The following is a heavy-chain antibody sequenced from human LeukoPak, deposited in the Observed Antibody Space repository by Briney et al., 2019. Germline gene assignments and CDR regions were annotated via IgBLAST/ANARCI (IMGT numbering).Heavy chain of an antibody. Sequence: GGSLRLSCAASGLTFSTYSMNWVRQAPGRGLEWVSSITSSSSYIYYADSVKGRFTISRDNAKNSLYLQMNSLRADDTAVYYCARENYGTDDFDYWGQGTLVTVSS. V-gene: IGHV3-21*01. CDR1: GLTFSTYS. D-gene: IGHD3-16*01. J-gene: IGHJ4*02. CDR3: ARENYGTDDFDY. CDR2: ITSSSSYI.